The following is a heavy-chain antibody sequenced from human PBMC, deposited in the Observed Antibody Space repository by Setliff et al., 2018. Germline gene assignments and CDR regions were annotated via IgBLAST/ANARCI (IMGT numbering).Heavy chain of an antibody. J-gene: IGHJ3*02. Sequence: LSLTCTVSGVSITSHYWSWIRQPPGRALERIGYIHHSGSTNYNPSLKSRVTLSMDTSRNHFSLNLTSLTAADTALYYCARDNIGPDALDIWGQGTMVTVSS. CDR1: GVSITSHY. CDR2: IHHSGST. V-gene: IGHV4-59*11. CDR3: ARDNIGPDALDI.